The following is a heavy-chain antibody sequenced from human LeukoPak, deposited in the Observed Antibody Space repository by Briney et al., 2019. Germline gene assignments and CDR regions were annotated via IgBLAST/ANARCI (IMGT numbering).Heavy chain of an antibody. J-gene: IGHJ4*02. CDR3: ARDQATTEPLGY. V-gene: IGHV4-34*01. D-gene: IGHD5-24*01. CDR1: GGSFSGYY. Sequence: SETLSLTCAVYGGSFSGYYWSWIRQPPGKGLEWTGEINHSGSTNYNPSLKSRVTISVDTSKNQFSLKLSSVTAADTAVYYCARDQATTEPLGYWGQGTLVTVSS. CDR2: INHSGST.